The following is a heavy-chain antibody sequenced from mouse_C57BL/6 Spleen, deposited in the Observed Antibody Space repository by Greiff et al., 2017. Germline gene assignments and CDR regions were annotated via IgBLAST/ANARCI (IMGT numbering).Heavy chain of an antibody. D-gene: IGHD3-2*02. V-gene: IGHV1-69*01. CDR3: SRSGSGPYAMGY. CDR1: GYTFTSYW. CDR2: IDPSDGYT. J-gene: IGHJ4*01. Sequence: VQLQQPGPELVMPGASVKLSCKASGYTFTSYWMNWVKQRPGQGLEWIGEIDPSDGYTNYNQKFKGKSTLTVDKSSSTAYMQLSSLTSEDSAVYYCSRSGSGPYAMGYWGNGASVTVAS.